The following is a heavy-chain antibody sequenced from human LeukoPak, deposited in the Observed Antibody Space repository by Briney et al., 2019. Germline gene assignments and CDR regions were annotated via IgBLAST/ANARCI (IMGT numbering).Heavy chain of an antibody. Sequence: SETLSLTCTVSGGSITSNHYYWGWIRQPPGKGLEWIGSISYGGSTHYNPSLKSRVTMSVDTSKNQFSLKLSSVTAADTAVYYCARGGNVVVPAAIPFDYWGQGTLVTVSS. CDR3: ARGGNVVVPAAIPFDY. V-gene: IGHV4-39*07. J-gene: IGHJ4*02. D-gene: IGHD2-2*02. CDR2: ISYGGST. CDR1: GGSITSNHYY.